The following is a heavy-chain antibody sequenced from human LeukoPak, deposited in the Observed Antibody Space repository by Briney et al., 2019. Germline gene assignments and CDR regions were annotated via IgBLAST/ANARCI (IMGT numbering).Heavy chain of an antibody. CDR2: ISSSGDST. Sequence: GGSLRLSCAASGFTCSLCGMTWVRQAPGKGLEWVAAISSSGDSTAHADSVEGRFTISRDNSKNTVFLQMNSLRAEDTAVYYCAKTPGGYLDYWGQGTRVTVSS. J-gene: IGHJ4*02. CDR3: AKTPGGYLDY. V-gene: IGHV3-23*01. CDR1: GFTCSLCG.